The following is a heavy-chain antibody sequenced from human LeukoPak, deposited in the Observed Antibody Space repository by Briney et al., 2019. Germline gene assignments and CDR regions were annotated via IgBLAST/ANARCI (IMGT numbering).Heavy chain of an antibody. J-gene: IGHJ4*02. Sequence: GGSLRLSCAASGFTFSSYAMSWVRQAPGKGLEWVSAISGSGGSTYYADSVKGRFTISRDNSKNTLYLQMNSLRAEDTAVYYCAKSPRRSSGYHATQRNDNGYYFDYWGQGTLVTVSS. CDR1: GFTFSSYA. V-gene: IGHV3-23*01. CDR3: AKSPRRSSGYHATQRNDNGYYFDY. D-gene: IGHD6-19*01. CDR2: ISGSGGST.